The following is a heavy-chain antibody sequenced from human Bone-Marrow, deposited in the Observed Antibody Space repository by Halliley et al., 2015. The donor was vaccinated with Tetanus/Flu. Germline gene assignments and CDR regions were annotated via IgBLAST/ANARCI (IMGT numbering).Heavy chain of an antibody. CDR2: IYPGDSDT. D-gene: IGHD3-3*01. Sequence: VQLVQSGAEVKEPGESLKISCKGSGYSFTSYWIGWVRQMPGKGLEWMGIIYPGDSDTRYSPSFQGQVTISADKSISTAYLQWSSLKASDTAMYYCARYASIFGVVIVRESFDYWGQGTLVTVSS. CDR3: ARYASIFGVVIVRESFDY. CDR1: GYSFTSYW. V-gene: IGHV5-51*01. J-gene: IGHJ4*02.